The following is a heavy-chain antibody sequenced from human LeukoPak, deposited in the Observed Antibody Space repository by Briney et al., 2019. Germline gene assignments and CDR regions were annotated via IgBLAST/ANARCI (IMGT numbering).Heavy chain of an antibody. V-gene: IGHV1-2*02. CDR2: INPNSGGT. CDR1: GYTFTGYY. CDR3: ARVDITIFGVVRHSKQFDP. Sequence: ASVKVSCKASGYTFTGYYMHWVRQAPGQGLEWMGWINPNSGGTNYAQKFQGRVTMTRDTSISTAYMELSRLRSDDTAVYYCARVDITIFGVVRHSKQFDPWGQGTLVTVSS. D-gene: IGHD3-3*01. J-gene: IGHJ5*02.